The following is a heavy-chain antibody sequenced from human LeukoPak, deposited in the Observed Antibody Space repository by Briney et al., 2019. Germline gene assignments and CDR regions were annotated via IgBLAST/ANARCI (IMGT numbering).Heavy chain of an antibody. CDR3: ARVALGYQICHFDY. J-gene: IGHJ4*02. CDR2: ITSSSSYI. V-gene: IGHV3-21*01. D-gene: IGHD3-16*01. CDR1: GFTFSTYS. Sequence: KSGGSLRLSCAASGFTFSTYSMNWVRQAPGKGLEWVSSITSSSSYIYYADSVKGRFTFSRDNAKNSLYLQMSSLRAEDTAVYHCARVALGYQICHFDYSGQGALVTVSS.